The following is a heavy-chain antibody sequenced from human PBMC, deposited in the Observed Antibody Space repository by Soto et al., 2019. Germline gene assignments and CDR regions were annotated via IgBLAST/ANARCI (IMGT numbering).Heavy chain of an antibody. J-gene: IGHJ6*03. CDR3: ARVKDNWNYYYYYYMDV. V-gene: IGHV3-53*04. CDR2: IYSGGST. Sequence: GGSLRLSCAASGFTVSSNYMSWVRQAPGKGLERVSVIYSGGSTYYADSVKGGFTISRHNSKNTLYLQMNSLRAEDTAVYYCARVKDNWNYYYYYYMDVWGKGTTVTVSS. D-gene: IGHD1-20*01. CDR1: GFTVSSNY.